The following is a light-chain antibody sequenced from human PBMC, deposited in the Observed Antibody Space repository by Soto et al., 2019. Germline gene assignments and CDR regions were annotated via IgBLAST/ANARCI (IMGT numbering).Light chain of an antibody. J-gene: IGLJ3*02. CDR1: ISNIAINS. Sequence: QSVLTQPPSASGTPGRRLTISCSGSISNIAINSVSWYQKVPGTAPKLLIHSSQQRPSGVPDRFSGSKSGSSASLAISELQSEDEGDYYCASWDDSLNGGVFGGGTKLTVL. CDR2: SSQ. V-gene: IGLV1-44*01. CDR3: ASWDDSLNGGV.